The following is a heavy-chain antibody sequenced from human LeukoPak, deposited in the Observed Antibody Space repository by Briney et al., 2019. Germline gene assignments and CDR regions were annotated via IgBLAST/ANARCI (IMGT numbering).Heavy chain of an antibody. CDR3: AKHLRDYYDSSGYYYPYNWFDR. Sequence: GGSLRLSCAASGFTFSSYAMSLVRQAPGKGLELVSAISGSGGSTYYADSVKGRFTISRDNSKNTLYLQMNSLRAEDTAVYYCAKHLRDYYDSSGYYYPYNWFDRRGQGTMVTVSS. J-gene: IGHJ5*02. CDR2: ISGSGGST. CDR1: GFTFSSYA. V-gene: IGHV3-23*01. D-gene: IGHD3-22*01.